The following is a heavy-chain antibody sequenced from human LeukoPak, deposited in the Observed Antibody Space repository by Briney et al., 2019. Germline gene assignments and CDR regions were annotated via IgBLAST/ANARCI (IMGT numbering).Heavy chain of an antibody. V-gene: IGHV4-39*01. J-gene: IGHJ4*02. CDR2: IYCSGST. Sequence: SETLSPTCTVSGGSISSSSYYWGWIRQPPGKGLEWIGSIYCSGSTYYNPSLKSRVTISVDTSKNQFSLKLSSVTAADTAVYYCARAIVGWNGDLDYWGQGTLVTVSS. CDR1: GGSISSSSYY. CDR3: ARAIVGWNGDLDY. D-gene: IGHD6-19*01.